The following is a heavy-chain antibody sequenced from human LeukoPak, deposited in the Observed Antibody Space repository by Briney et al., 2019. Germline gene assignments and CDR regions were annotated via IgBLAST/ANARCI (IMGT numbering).Heavy chain of an antibody. CDR2: IYTSGST. D-gene: IGHD3-3*01. V-gene: IGHV4-61*02. J-gene: IGHJ4*02. Sequence: SETLSLTCTVSGGSISSGGYYWSWVRQPAGKGLEWIGRIYTSGSTNYNPSLKSRVTISVDTSKNQFSLKLSSVTAADAAVYYCARGPNDFWSGYYTPYFDYWGQGTLVTVSS. CDR3: ARGPNDFWSGYYTPYFDY. CDR1: GGSISSGGYY.